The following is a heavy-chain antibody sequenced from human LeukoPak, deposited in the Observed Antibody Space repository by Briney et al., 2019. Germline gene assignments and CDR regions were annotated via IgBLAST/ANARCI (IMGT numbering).Heavy chain of an antibody. CDR3: AKSDDIVATIYDY. D-gene: IGHD5-12*01. J-gene: IGHJ4*02. Sequence: GGSLRLSCAASGFTFSSYGMHWVRQAPGKGLEWVAVISYDGSNKYYADSVKGRLTISRDNSKNTLYLQMNSLRAEDTAVYYCAKSDDIVATIYDYWGQGTLVTVSS. V-gene: IGHV3-30*18. CDR1: GFTFSSYG. CDR2: ISYDGSNK.